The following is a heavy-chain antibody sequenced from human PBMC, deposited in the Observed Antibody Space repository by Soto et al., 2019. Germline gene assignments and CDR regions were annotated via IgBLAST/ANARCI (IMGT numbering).Heavy chain of an antibody. J-gene: IGHJ6*02. CDR3: ARGSPLRCSGGSFYGYYYYYYGMDF. CDR1: GYTFTSYA. Sequence: ASVKVSCKASGYTFTSYAMHWVRQAPGQRLEWMGWINAGNGNTKYSQKFQGRVTITRDTSASTAYMELSSLRSEDTAVYYCARGSPLRCSGGSFYGYYYYYYGMDFWGQGTMVTVSS. V-gene: IGHV1-3*01. CDR2: INAGNGNT. D-gene: IGHD2-15*01.